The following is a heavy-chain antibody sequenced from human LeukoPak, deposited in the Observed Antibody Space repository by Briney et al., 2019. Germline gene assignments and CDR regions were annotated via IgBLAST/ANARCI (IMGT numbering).Heavy chain of an antibody. CDR3: ARILDSAWGELGY. V-gene: IGHV3-30*02. J-gene: IGHJ4*02. CDR2: IRPDGSNK. D-gene: IGHD6-19*01. CDR1: GFSFSSYG. Sequence: PGGSLRLSCAGSGFSFSSYGMHWVRQAPGKGLEWMAFIRPDGSNKYYADSVKGRFTISRNNSNNTLYLQMNSLRAEDTAVYYCARILDSAWGELGYWGQGTLVTVSS.